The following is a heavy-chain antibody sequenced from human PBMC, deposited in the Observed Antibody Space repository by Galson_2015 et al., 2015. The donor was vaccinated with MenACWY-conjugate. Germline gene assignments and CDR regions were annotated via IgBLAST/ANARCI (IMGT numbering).Heavy chain of an antibody. J-gene: IGHJ4*02. V-gene: IGHV4-39*07. Sequence: ETLSLTCTVSGGSISSRNYYWGWIRQPPGKGLEWIGTIYYSGKTSDNPSLKSRVTVSVDTSKNQFSLKLSSMTAADAAVYDCARGQQWLVLIDSWGQGTLVTVS. CDR2: IYYSGKT. CDR3: ARGQQWLVLIDS. CDR1: GGSISSRNYY. D-gene: IGHD6-19*01.